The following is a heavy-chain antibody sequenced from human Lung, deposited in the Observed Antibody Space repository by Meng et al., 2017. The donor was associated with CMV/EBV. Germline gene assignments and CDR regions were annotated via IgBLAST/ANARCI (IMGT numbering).Heavy chain of an antibody. D-gene: IGHD1-26*01. Sequence: SCAASGFIFSTYGMHWVRQAPGKGLEWVAFIRYDESDKYYADSVKGRFTIPRDNSKNTLYLQMNSLRAEDTAVYYCAKWGSGSYFDSWGQGTLVTVSS. J-gene: IGHJ4*02. CDR2: IRYDESDK. CDR3: AKWGSGSYFDS. CDR1: GFIFSTYG. V-gene: IGHV3-30*02.